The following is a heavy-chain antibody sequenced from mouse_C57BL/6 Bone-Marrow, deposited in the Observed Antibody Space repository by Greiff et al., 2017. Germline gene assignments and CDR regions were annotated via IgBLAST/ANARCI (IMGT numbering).Heavy chain of an antibody. D-gene: IGHD1-1*01. CDR2: INPGSGGT. CDR3: ARGDYYGSSSHFDV. CDR1: GYAFTNYL. V-gene: IGHV1-54*01. J-gene: IGHJ1*03. Sequence: QVQLQQSGAELVRPGTSVKVSCKASGYAFTNYLIEWVKQRPGQGLEWIGVINPGSGGTKYNEKFKGKATLTADKSSSTAYMQLSSLTSEDSAVYFFARGDYYGSSSHFDVWGTGTTVTVSS.